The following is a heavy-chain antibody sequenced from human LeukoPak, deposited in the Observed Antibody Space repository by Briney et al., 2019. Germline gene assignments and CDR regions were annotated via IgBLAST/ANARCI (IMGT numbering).Heavy chain of an antibody. CDR1: GGSFSGYY. D-gene: IGHD3-22*01. V-gene: IGHV4-34*01. CDR3: ARRQPPYYYDSSRYYKRTTAYYFAY. CDR2: INQSGST. Sequence: SETLSLTWAVYGGSFSGYYGSWVRQPAGEGRGWIVEINQSGSTNYNPSRKGRVTISVDTSKNQFSLKLRSVPPADTAVYYCARRQPPYYYDSSRYYKRTTAYYFAYWGQRTLVPVSS. J-gene: IGHJ4*02.